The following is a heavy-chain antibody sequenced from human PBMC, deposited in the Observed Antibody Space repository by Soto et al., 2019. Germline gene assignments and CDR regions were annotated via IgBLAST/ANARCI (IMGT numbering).Heavy chain of an antibody. CDR3: ARQIYDSDTGPNFQYYFDS. CDR2: IDPSDSQT. V-gene: IGHV5-10-1*01. J-gene: IGHJ4*02. Sequence: GESLKISCKGSGYSLAGYWITWVRQKPGKGLEWMGRIDPSDSQTHYSPSFRGHVTISVTKSITTVFLQWSSLRASDTAMYYCARQIYDSDTGPNFQYYFDSWGQGTPVTVSS. D-gene: IGHD3-22*01. CDR1: GYSLAGYW.